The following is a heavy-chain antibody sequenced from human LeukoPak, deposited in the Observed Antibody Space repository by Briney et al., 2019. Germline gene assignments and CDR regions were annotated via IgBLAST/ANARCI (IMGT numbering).Heavy chain of an antibody. CDR3: VREWRGIASHFHGMDL. CDR2: LGTNGDT. Sequence: GGSLRLSCVASDFSFNIYDMYWVRQAAGRGLEWVSALGTNGDTFYLGSVKGRFTISRDNGKNSLYLQMNSLGVDDSAVYYCVREWRGIASHFHGMDLWGQGTTVTVSS. D-gene: IGHD6-6*01. CDR1: DFSFNIYD. J-gene: IGHJ6*02. V-gene: IGHV3-13*01.